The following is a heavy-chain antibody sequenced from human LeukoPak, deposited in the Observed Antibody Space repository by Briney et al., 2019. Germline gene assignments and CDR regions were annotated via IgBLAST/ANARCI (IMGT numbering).Heavy chain of an antibody. D-gene: IGHD3-10*01. CDR1: GFTFSSYG. Sequence: GGSLRLSCAASGFTFSSYGMHWVRQAPGKGLEWVAVISYDGSNKYYADSVKGRFTISRDNSKNTLYLQMNSLRAEDTAVYYCAKDGRGVIIGYMDVWGKGTTVTVSS. CDR2: ISYDGSNK. CDR3: AKDGRGVIIGYMDV. V-gene: IGHV3-30*18. J-gene: IGHJ6*03.